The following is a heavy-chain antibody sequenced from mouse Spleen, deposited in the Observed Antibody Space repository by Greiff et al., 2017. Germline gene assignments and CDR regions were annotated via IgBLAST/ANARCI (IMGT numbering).Heavy chain of an antibody. Sequence: QVQLQQSGPELVKPGASVKISCKASGYSFTSYYIHWVKQRPGQGLEWIGWIYPGSGNTKYNEKFKGKAILTADTSSSTAYMQLSSLTSEDSAVYYCARDYYGYPAWFAYWGQGTLVTVSA. CDR1: GYSFTSYY. CDR2: IYPGSGNT. CDR3: ARDYYGYPAWFAY. D-gene: IGHD1-2*01. V-gene: IGHV1-66*01. J-gene: IGHJ3*01.